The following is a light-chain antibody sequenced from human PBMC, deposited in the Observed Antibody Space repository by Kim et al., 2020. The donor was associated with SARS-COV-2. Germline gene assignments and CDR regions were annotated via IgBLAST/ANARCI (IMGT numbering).Light chain of an antibody. V-gene: IGKV1-39*01. CDR1: QTIKTY. CDR3: QQYNNWPPYT. J-gene: IGKJ2*01. Sequence: DIQMTQSPSSLSASVGDRVTITCRASQTIKTYLNWYQQKPGKAPKLLIYGASNLQSGVPSRFSGGGSGTEFTLTISSLQSEDFAVYYCQQYNNWPPYTFGQGTKLEI. CDR2: GAS.